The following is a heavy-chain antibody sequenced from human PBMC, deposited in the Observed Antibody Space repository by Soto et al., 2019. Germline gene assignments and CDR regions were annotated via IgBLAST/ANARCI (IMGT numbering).Heavy chain of an antibody. D-gene: IGHD5-12*01. J-gene: IGHJ6*02. CDR3: AKDYEMATGYYGMDV. CDR1: GFTFSGYG. Sequence: QVQLVESGGGVVQPGRSLRLSCAASGFTFSGYGMHWVRQAPGKGLEWVAVISYDGSNKYYADSVKGRFTISRDNSKNTLYLQMNSLRAEDTAVYYCAKDYEMATGYYGMDVWGQGTTVTVSS. V-gene: IGHV3-30*18. CDR2: ISYDGSNK.